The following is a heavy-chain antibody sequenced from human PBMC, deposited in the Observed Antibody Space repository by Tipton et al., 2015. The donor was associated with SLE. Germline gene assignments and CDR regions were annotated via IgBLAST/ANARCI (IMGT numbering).Heavy chain of an antibody. D-gene: IGHD4-17*01. J-gene: IGHJ4*02. CDR2: ISWNSGSI. V-gene: IGHV3-9*01. CDR3: ARIDGAYDQFYLDY. Sequence: SLRLSCAASGFTFDDYAMHWVRQAPGKGLEWVSGISWNSGSIGYADSVKGRFTISRDNAKNSLYLQMNSLTAADAAVYYCARIDGAYDQFYLDYWGQGILVTVSS. CDR1: GFTFDDYA.